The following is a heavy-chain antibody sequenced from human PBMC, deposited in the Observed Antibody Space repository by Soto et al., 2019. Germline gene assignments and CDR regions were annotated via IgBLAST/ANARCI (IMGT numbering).Heavy chain of an antibody. Sequence: GGSLRLSCAASGFTFSSYAMSWVRQAPGKGLEWVSAISGSGGSTYYADSVKGRFTISRDNSKNTLYLQMNSLRAEDTAVYYCAKDRGIVVVVAALLGAFDIWGQGTMVTVSS. V-gene: IGHV3-23*01. D-gene: IGHD2-15*01. J-gene: IGHJ3*02. CDR2: ISGSGGST. CDR3: AKDRGIVVVVAALLGAFDI. CDR1: GFTFSSYA.